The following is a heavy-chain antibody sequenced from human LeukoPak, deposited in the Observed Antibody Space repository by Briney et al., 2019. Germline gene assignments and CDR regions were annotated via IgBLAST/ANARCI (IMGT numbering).Heavy chain of an antibody. Sequence: GGSLRLSCAASGFTFSDYYMSWIRQAPGKGLEWVSYISSSGSTIYYADSVKGRFTISRDNAKNSLCLQMNSLRAEDTAVYYCARRRAPGAFDIWGQGTMVTVSS. CDR1: GFTFSDYY. V-gene: IGHV3-11*01. CDR2: ISSSGSTI. J-gene: IGHJ3*02. CDR3: ARRRAPGAFDI.